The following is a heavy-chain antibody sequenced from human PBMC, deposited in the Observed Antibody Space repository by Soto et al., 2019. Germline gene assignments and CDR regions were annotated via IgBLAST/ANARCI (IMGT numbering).Heavy chain of an antibody. V-gene: IGHV1-3*01. CDR3: ARSIVVVTALDY. J-gene: IGHJ4*02. Sequence: GASVKVSCKASGYTFTTYGISWVRQAPGQGLEWMGWINAGNGNTKYSQKFQGRVTITRDTSASTAYMELSSLRSEDTAVYYCARSIVVVTALDYWGQGTLVTASS. D-gene: IGHD2-21*02. CDR1: GYTFTTYG. CDR2: INAGNGNT.